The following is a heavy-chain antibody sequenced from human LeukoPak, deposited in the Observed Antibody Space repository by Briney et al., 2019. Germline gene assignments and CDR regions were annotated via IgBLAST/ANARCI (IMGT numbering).Heavy chain of an antibody. CDR1: GYTFTSYY. D-gene: IGHD4-17*01. CDR3: ARVGPLNDYGDYWYFDL. V-gene: IGHV1-46*01. J-gene: IGHJ2*01. CDR2: INPSGGST. Sequence: GASVKVSCKASGYTFTSYYMHWVRQAPGQGLEWMGVINPSGGSTSYAQKFQGRVTMTRDMPTSTVYMELSSLRSEDTAVYYCARVGPLNDYGDYWYFDLWGRGTLVTVSP.